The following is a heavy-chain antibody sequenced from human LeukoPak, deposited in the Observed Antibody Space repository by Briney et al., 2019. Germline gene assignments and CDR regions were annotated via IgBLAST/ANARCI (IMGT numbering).Heavy chain of an antibody. CDR1: GFTFSSYG. V-gene: IGHV3-30*18. CDR3: AKARIMITFGGGSFDY. Sequence: PGGSLRLSCAASGFTFSSYGTHWVRQAPGKGLEWVAVISYDGSNKYYADSVKGRFTISRDNSKNTLYLQMNSLRAEDTALYYCAKARIMITFGGGSFDYWGQGTLVTVSS. D-gene: IGHD3-16*01. CDR2: ISYDGSNK. J-gene: IGHJ4*02.